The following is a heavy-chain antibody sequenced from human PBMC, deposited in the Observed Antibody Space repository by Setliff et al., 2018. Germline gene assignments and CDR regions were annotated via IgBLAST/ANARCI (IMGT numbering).Heavy chain of an antibody. CDR1: GYSFTRYW. J-gene: IGHJ3*02. D-gene: IGHD3-22*01. Sequence: GESLKISCKGSGYSFTRYWIVWVRQMPGKGLESMGSIYPGNSETGYSPSFQGQVTISADKSINTAYLQWSSLKASDTAMYYCARLEGYYDSSGYYYLGAFDIWGQGTMVTVSS. CDR2: IYPGNSET. CDR3: ARLEGYYDSSGYYYLGAFDI. V-gene: IGHV5-51*01.